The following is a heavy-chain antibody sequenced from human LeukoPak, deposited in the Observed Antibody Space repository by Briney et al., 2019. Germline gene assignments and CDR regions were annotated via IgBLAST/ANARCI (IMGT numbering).Heavy chain of an antibody. D-gene: IGHD3-22*01. CDR1: GYTFIVYY. J-gene: IGHJ6*03. CDR2: INPNSGVT. Sequence: ASVTVSFKASGYTFIVYYMHWVRQVPGQGLEWMGWINPNSGVTNSAQKFQGRVTMTRDTSISAANLELSRLRSDDTAVYYCARDTSYYDTSGSGAAGFMDVWGKGTTVTVSS. CDR3: ARDTSYYDTSGSGAAGFMDV. V-gene: IGHV1-2*02.